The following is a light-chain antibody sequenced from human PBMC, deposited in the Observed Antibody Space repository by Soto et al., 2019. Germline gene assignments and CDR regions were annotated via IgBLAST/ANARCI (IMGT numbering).Light chain of an antibody. CDR3: QQYSSWPHET. J-gene: IGKJ3*01. CDR2: EAS. Sequence: EIVLTQTPATLSVSPGDRVTLSCRASQSVSNYLTWYQQKPGQAPRLLIYEASKRATGIPARFSGSGSGTDFTLTISSLETEDFAVYCCQQYSSWPHETFGPGTKVDIK. CDR1: QSVSNY. V-gene: IGKV3-11*01.